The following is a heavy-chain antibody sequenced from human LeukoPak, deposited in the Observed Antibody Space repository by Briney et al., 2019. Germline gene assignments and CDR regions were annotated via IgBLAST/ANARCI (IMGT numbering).Heavy chain of an antibody. CDR3: AKDEVTSGGGLAS. D-gene: IGHD2-21*02. V-gene: IGHV3-53*01. Sequence: GGSLRLSCAASGFSVSGAHMSWVRQAPGEGLEWVAAMYTGGTTYYTDAVTGRFTVSRDTSRNILFLHMDSLRAEDTAVYYCAKDEVTSGGGLASWGQGTLVIVSS. J-gene: IGHJ5*02. CDR1: GFSVSGAH. CDR2: MYTGGTT.